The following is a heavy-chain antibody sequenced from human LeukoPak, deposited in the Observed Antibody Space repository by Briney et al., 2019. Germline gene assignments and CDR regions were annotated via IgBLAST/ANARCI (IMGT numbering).Heavy chain of an antibody. CDR3: ARQGHSSGWHFDY. Sequence: GESLKISCKGSGYSFTSYWIGWVRQMPGKGLEWMGRIDPSDSYTNYSPSFQGHVTISADKSISTAYLQWSSLKASDTAMYYCARQGHSSGWHFDYWGQGTLVTVSS. J-gene: IGHJ4*02. CDR2: IDPSDSYT. V-gene: IGHV5-10-1*01. D-gene: IGHD6-19*01. CDR1: GYSFTSYW.